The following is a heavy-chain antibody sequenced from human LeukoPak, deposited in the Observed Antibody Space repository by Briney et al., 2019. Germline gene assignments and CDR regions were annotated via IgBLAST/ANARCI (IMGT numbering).Heavy chain of an antibody. CDR2: INPDGSAT. J-gene: IGHJ3*01. Sequence: PGGSLRLSCAAPGITFSNYWMHWVRQAPGKGLEWVSRINPDGSATRYADSVKGRFTISRDNANNTLYLQMNSLRAEDTAVYYCATYSEAWGQGTMVTVSS. CDR3: ATYSEA. V-gene: IGHV3-74*01. CDR1: GITFSNYW. D-gene: IGHD4-11*01.